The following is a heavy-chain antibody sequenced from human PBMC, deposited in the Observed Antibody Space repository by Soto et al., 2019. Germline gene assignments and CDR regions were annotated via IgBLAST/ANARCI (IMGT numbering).Heavy chain of an antibody. J-gene: IGHJ6*02. CDR3: ASLGTTVTTYPYYYGMDV. D-gene: IGHD4-17*01. V-gene: IGHV5-51*01. CDR2: IYPGDSDT. CDR1: GYSFTSYW. Sequence: GESLKISCKGSGYSFTSYWIGWVRQMPGKGLEWMGIIYPGDSDTRYSPSFQGQVTISADKSISTAYLQWSSLKASDTAMYYCASLGTTVTTYPYYYGMDVWGQGTTVPVSS.